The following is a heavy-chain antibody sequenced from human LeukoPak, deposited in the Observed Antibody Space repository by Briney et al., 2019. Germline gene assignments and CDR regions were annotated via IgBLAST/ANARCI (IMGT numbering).Heavy chain of an antibody. CDR1: GFTFSSFG. V-gene: IGHV3-33*08. J-gene: IGHJ6*02. CDR3: ARVYGSGSYYYHYAMDV. D-gene: IGHD3-10*01. Sequence: GGSLRLSCAASGFTFSSFGMHWVRQAPGKGLEWVAVIWYDGNRKYYEDSVKGRFTISRDNSKNTLYLQMNSLRAEDTAVYYCARVYGSGSYYYHYAMDVWGQGNTVTVSS. CDR2: IWYDGNRK.